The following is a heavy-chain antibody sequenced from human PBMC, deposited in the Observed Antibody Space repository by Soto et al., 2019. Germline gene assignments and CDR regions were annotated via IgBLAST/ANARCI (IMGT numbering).Heavy chain of an antibody. Sequence: QVQLQQWGGGLVKPSETLSLTCAVYGGSFSGHYWTWIRQPPGKGLEWIGEAFHDGNTNYNPSLKSRVTISVDTSRKQFSLKVNSVTAADTAVYYCVRRGGGSYPHYFDYWGQGTLVTVSS. V-gene: IGHV4-34*12. CDR1: GGSFSGHY. J-gene: IGHJ4*02. D-gene: IGHD3-10*01. CDR3: VRRGGGSYPHYFDY. CDR2: AFHDGNT.